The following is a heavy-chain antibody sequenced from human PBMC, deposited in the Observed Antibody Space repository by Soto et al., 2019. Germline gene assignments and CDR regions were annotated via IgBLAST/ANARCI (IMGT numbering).Heavy chain of an antibody. Sequence: ASVKVSFKASGDAFSSYSITWVRQAPGQGLEWMGGIIPVFGSAKYAQKFQGRVTITADESASTAYMELSSLRSQDTAVYFCGRDDGWNYRYYDMEVWGQGTTVTVSS. CDR1: GDAFSSYS. CDR3: GRDDGWNYRYYDMEV. D-gene: IGHD1-7*01. V-gene: IGHV1-69*13. CDR2: IIPVFGSA. J-gene: IGHJ6*02.